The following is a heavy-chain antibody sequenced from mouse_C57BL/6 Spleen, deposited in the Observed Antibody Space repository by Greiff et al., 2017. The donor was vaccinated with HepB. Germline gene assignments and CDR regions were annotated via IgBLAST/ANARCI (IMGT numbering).Heavy chain of an antibody. J-gene: IGHJ2*01. Sequence: QVQLQQSGAELVRPGASVTLSCKASGYTFTDYEIHWVKQTPVHGLEWIGAIDPETGGTAYNQKFKGKAILTADKSSSTAYMELRSLTSEDSAVYYCTKFDIWGLLRDYWGQGTTLTVSS. CDR2: IDPETGGT. D-gene: IGHD2-3*01. V-gene: IGHV1-15*01. CDR1: GYTFTDYE. CDR3: TKFDIWGLLRDY.